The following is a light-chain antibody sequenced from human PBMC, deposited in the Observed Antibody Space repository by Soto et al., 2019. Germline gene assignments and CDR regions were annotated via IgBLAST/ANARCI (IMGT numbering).Light chain of an antibody. CDR3: QHYGSTPWT. CDR2: GAS. V-gene: IGKV3-20*01. J-gene: IGKJ1*01. CDR1: QSVSSSY. Sequence: EIFLTQSPGTLSLSPWDTATLSCRASQSVSSSYLAWYQQKPGQAPRLPIYGASSRATGIPDRFSGSGSGTDFTLTISRLEPEDFAVYYCQHYGSTPWTFGQGTKVDI.